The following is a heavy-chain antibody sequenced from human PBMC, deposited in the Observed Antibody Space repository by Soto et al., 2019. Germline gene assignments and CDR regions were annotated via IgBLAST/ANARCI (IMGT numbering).Heavy chain of an antibody. CDR1: GFTLSGYA. V-gene: IGHV3-64*01. J-gene: IGHJ6*03. CDR3: ARRARPDFYYMDV. CDR2: ISSNGVGT. Sequence: VQLAESGGGLAQPGGSLRLSCAASGFTLSGYAMDWVRQAPGKGLEYVSGISSNGVGTYYAKSVQGRFTISRDNSKNTGYLQMGSLRPEDMAVYYCARRARPDFYYMDVWGKGTTVTVSS. D-gene: IGHD6-6*01.